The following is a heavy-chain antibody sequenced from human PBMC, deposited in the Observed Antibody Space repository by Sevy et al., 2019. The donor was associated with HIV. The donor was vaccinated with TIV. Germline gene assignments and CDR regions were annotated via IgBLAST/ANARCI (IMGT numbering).Heavy chain of an antibody. CDR3: ARANTNWNYWGLPYYYMDV. V-gene: IGHV3-7*01. Sequence: GGSLRLSCAASGFTFSSYWMSWVRQAPGKGLEWVANIKQDGSEKYYVDSVKGRFTISRDNAKNSLYLQMNSLRAEDTAVYYCARANTNWNYWGLPYYYMDVWGKGTTVTVSS. CDR2: IKQDGSEK. CDR1: GFTFSSYW. D-gene: IGHD1-7*01. J-gene: IGHJ6*03.